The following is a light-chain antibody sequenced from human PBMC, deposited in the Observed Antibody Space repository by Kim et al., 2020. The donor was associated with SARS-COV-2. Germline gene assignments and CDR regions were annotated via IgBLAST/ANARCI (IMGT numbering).Light chain of an antibody. CDR2: AAA. J-gene: IGKJ2*03. CDR3: QQSYSTPLHS. CDR1: QNSSTY. V-gene: IGKV1-39*01. Sequence: ASVGNSCTLTCRANQNSSTYLNWSQHKAAKAPQLLICAAARFRNGVPSRFSGGRGGREVTLTISSLQPDDFATYYCQQSYSTPLHSFGQGTKLEIK.